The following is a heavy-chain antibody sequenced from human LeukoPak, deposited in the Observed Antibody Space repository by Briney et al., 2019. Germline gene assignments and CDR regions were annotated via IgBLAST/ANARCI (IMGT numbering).Heavy chain of an antibody. CDR3: ARDMFWDSSGWYNETDY. J-gene: IGHJ4*02. CDR2: ISAYNGNT. D-gene: IGHD6-19*01. CDR1: GYTFTSYG. Sequence: ASVKVSCKASGYTFTSYGISWVRQAPGQGLEWMGWISAYNGNTNYAQKLQGRVTMTTDTSTSTAYMELRSLRSDDTAVYYCARDMFWDSSGWYNETDYWGQGTLVTVSS. V-gene: IGHV1-18*01.